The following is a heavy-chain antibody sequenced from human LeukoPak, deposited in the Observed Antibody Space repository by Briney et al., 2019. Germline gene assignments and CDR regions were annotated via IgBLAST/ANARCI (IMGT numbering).Heavy chain of an antibody. V-gene: IGHV3-23*01. Sequence: GGSLRLSCAASGFTFSSYAMSWVRQAPGKGLEWVSAISGSGGSTYYADSVKGRFTISRDNSKNTPYLQKNSLRAEDTAVYYCAKDGYGSGSYYISYFDYWGQGTLVTVSS. D-gene: IGHD3-10*01. J-gene: IGHJ4*02. CDR2: ISGSGGST. CDR3: AKDGYGSGSYYISYFDY. CDR1: GFTFSSYA.